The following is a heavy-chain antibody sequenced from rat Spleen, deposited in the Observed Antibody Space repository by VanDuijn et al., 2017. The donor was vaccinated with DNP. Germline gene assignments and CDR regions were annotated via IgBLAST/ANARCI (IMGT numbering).Heavy chain of an antibody. Sequence: EVQLVESGGGLVQPGRSMKLSCAALEFTFSNYYMAWVRQAPTKGLEWVASISTGGGNTYYRDSVKGRFTISRDNAKSTLYLQMDNLRSEDTATYYCTRINYGGYSPFDYWGQGVMVTVSS. CDR1: EFTFSNYY. D-gene: IGHD1-11*01. J-gene: IGHJ2*01. CDR3: TRINYGGYSPFDY. CDR2: ISTGGGNT. V-gene: IGHV5-25*01.